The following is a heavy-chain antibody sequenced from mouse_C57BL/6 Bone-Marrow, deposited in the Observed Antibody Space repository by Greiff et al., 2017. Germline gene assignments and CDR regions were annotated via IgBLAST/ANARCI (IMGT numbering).Heavy chain of an antibody. V-gene: IGHV5-9-1*02. CDR2: ISSGGDYI. D-gene: IGHD1-1*01. J-gene: IGHJ1*03. CDR1: GFTFSSYA. CDR3: TRGYYGSSLYWYFDV. Sequence: EVKVEESGEGLVKPGGSLKLSCAASGFTFSSYAMSWVRQTPEKRLEWVAYISSGGDYIYYADTVKGRFTISRDNARNTLYLQMSSLKSEDTAMYYCTRGYYGSSLYWYFDVWGTGTTVTVSS.